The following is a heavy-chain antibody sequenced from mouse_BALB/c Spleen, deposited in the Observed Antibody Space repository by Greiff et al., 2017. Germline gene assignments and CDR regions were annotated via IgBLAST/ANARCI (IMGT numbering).Heavy chain of an antibody. Sequence: EVQLVETGGGLVQPKGSLKLSCAASGFTFNTNAMNWVRQAPGKGLEWVARIRSKSNNYATYYADSVKDRVTISRDDSQSMLYLQMNNLKTEDTAVYYCVRESMIKDDLDYWGQGTTLTVSS. CDR1: GFTFNTNA. CDR2: IRSKSNNYAT. V-gene: IGHV10S3*01. CDR3: VRESMIKDDLDY. D-gene: IGHD2-4*01. J-gene: IGHJ2*01.